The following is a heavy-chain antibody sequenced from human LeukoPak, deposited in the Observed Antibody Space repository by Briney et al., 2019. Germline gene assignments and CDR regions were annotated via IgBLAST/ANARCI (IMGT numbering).Heavy chain of an antibody. Sequence: PSETLSLTRTVSGGSITSYYWSWIRQPAGKGLEWIGRIYTSGSTHYNPSLQSRVTLSLDTSKNQFSLRLSSVTAADTAVYYCARGSLTDAFDIWGQGTMVTVSS. CDR3: ARGSLTDAFDI. CDR1: GGSITSYY. V-gene: IGHV4-4*07. CDR2: IYTSGST. J-gene: IGHJ3*02.